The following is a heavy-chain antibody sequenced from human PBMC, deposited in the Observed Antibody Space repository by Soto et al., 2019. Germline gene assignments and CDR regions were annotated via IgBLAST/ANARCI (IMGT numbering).Heavy chain of an antibody. J-gene: IGHJ4*02. D-gene: IGHD3-10*01. CDR2: INQSGAT. Sequence: QLQQWGAGLLKPSETLSLTCAVYNGSFSKYYWNWIRQSPGKGLEWIGEINQSGATNYNPCLKSRVTISVETSKNHFSLKLKSLTAADTAVYYCARGYYYASGRSFPYCGQGTLVTVSS. V-gene: IGHV4-34*01. CDR3: ARGYYYASGRSFPY. CDR1: NGSFSKYY.